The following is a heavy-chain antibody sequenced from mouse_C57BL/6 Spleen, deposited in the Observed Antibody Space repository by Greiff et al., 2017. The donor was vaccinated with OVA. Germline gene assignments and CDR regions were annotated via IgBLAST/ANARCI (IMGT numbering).Heavy chain of an antibody. CDR2: IDPSDSYT. V-gene: IGHV1-69*01. CDR1: GYTFTSYW. D-gene: IGHD1-1*01. CDR3: ARTGYYGSSAY. J-gene: IGHJ3*01. Sequence: VQLQQPGAELVMPGASVKLSCKASGYTFTSYWMHWVKQRPGQGLEWIGEIDPSDSYTNYNQKFKGKSTLTVDKSSSTAYMQLSSLTSEDSAVYYCARTGYYGSSAYWGQGTLVTVSA.